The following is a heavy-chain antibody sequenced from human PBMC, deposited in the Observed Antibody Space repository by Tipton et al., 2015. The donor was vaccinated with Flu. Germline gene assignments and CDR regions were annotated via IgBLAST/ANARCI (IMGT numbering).Heavy chain of an antibody. D-gene: IGHD2-2*01. CDR3: ARDTILTAVDASDI. CDR1: GGSISSYY. Sequence: LSCTVSGGSISSYYWSWIRQPAGKGLEWIGRLYAVGNTNYNPSLKSRVTMSVDTSKNQISLKLRSVTAADTAVYYCARDTILTAVDASDIWGQGTMVTVSS. CDR2: LYAVGNT. J-gene: IGHJ3*02. V-gene: IGHV4-4*07.